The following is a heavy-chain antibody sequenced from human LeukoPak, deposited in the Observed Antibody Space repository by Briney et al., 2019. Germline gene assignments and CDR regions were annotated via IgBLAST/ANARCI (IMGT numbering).Heavy chain of an antibody. J-gene: IGHJ4*02. CDR2: IYNSGST. Sequence: SETLSLTCTVSGGSISSYYWSWIRQPAGKGLEWIGHIYNSGSTNYNPSLKGRVTLSVATSKNQFSLHLSSVTAADTAVYYCARSAFLVTAPGLYYFDYWGQGTLVAVSS. CDR1: GGSISSYY. D-gene: IGHD6-13*01. V-gene: IGHV4-4*07. CDR3: ARSAFLVTAPGLYYFDY.